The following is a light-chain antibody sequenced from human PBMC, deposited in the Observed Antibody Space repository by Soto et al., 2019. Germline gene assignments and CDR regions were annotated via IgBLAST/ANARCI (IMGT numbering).Light chain of an antibody. CDR2: RDK. CDR3: QVWDTNTGI. CDR1: NIGSKI. J-gene: IGLJ2*01. V-gene: IGLV3-9*01. Sequence: SYELTQSLSVSVAQGQTARITCGGNNIGSKILHWYQQRPGQAPVVVIYRDKYRPSGIPERFSGPNSGNTATLTITRAQAGDEADYYCQVWDTNTGIFGGGTKVTVL.